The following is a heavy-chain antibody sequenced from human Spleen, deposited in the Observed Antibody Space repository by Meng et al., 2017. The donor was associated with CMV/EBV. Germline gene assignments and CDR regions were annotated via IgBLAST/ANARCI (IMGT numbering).Heavy chain of an antibody. CDR3: ARGRRIPKTPAFDI. CDR1: GGSISSSSYY. Sequence: SGGSISSSSYYWGWIRQPPGKGLEWIGSIYYSGSTYYNPSLRSRVTISVDTSKNQFSLKLSSVTAADTAVYYCARGRRIPKTPAFDIWGQGTMVTVSS. J-gene: IGHJ3*02. CDR2: IYYSGST. V-gene: IGHV4-39*07. D-gene: IGHD2-15*01.